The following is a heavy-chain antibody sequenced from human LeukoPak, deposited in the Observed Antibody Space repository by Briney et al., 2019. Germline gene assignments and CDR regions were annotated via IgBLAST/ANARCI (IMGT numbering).Heavy chain of an antibody. CDR2: ISAYNGNT. CDR1: GYTFTSYG. V-gene: IGHV1-18*04. J-gene: IGHJ4*02. Sequence: ASVKVSCKASGYTFTSYGISWVRQAPGQGLEWMGWISAYNGNTNYAQKLQGRVTMTTDTSTSTAYMELRSLRSDDTAVYYCARDHITMARGVNDYWGQGTLVTVSS. CDR3: ARDHITMARGVNDY. D-gene: IGHD3-10*01.